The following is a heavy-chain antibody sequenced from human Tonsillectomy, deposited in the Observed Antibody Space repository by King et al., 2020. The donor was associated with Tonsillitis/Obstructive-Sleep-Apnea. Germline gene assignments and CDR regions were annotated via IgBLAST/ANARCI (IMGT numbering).Heavy chain of an antibody. J-gene: IGHJ4*02. CDR3: ARHCISTSCFYYFDY. CDR2: IYYSEST. D-gene: IGHD2-2*01. Sequence: QLQESGPGLVKPSETLSPTCTVSGGSISSGGFYWGWIRQPPGKGLEWIGSIYYSESTYYNPSLKSRVTISVDTSKNQFSLKLSSVTAADTAVYYCARHCISTSCFYYFDYWGQGTLVTVSS. CDR1: GGSISSGGFY. V-gene: IGHV4-39*01.